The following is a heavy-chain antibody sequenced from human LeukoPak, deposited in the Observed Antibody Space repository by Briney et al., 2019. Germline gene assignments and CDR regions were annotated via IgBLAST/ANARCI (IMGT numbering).Heavy chain of an antibody. D-gene: IGHD3-22*01. CDR3: ARVGRGYDTIGFDY. Sequence: GASVKVSCKASGYTFTSYAMHWVRQAPGQRLEWMGWINAGNGNTKYSQKFQGRVTITRDTSASTAYMELSSLRSEDTAVYYCARVGRGYDTIGFDYWGQGTLVTVSS. V-gene: IGHV1-3*01. J-gene: IGHJ4*02. CDR1: GYTFTSYA. CDR2: INAGNGNT.